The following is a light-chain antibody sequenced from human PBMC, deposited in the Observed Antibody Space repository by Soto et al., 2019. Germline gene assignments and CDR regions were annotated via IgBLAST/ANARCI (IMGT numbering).Light chain of an antibody. Sequence: QSVLTQPPSVSGAPGQRVTISCTGSSSNIGAGYDVHWYQQHPGTAPKLLIYGNSNRPSGVPDRFSGSKSGTSASLAITGLQAEDEADYYCQSYAGSLSGSVFGTGTKLTVL. J-gene: IGLJ1*01. CDR2: GNS. V-gene: IGLV1-40*01. CDR1: SSNIGAGYD. CDR3: QSYAGSLSGSV.